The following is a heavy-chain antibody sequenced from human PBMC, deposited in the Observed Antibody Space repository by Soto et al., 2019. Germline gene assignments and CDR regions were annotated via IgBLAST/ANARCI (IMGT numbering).Heavy chain of an antibody. CDR3: ARGLKMLRVFGLKTYYYYYMDV. CDR1: GYTFTSYD. V-gene: IGHV1-8*01. CDR2: MNPNSGDT. D-gene: IGHD3-10*01. Sequence: QVHLVQSGAEVKKPGASVKVSCKASGYTFTSYDINWVRQVAGQGLEWMGWMNPNSGDTAYAQEFQGRVTMSRNTSISIAYMELSCLRPADSAVYYCARGLKMLRVFGLKTYYYYYMDVWGKGTTVTLSS. J-gene: IGHJ6*03.